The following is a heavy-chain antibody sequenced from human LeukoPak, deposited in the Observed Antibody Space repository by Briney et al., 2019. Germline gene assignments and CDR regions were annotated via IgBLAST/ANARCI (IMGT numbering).Heavy chain of an antibody. CDR3: AKGPHQYYFDY. Sequence: PGGSLRLSCAASGFTFSSYGMHWVRQAPGKGLEWVAVISYDGSNKYYVDSVKGRFTISRDNSKNTLYLHMNSLRAEDTAVYFCAKGPHQYYFDYWGQGTLVTVSS. CDR1: GFTFSSYG. D-gene: IGHD2-2*01. V-gene: IGHV3-30*18. CDR2: ISYDGSNK. J-gene: IGHJ4*02.